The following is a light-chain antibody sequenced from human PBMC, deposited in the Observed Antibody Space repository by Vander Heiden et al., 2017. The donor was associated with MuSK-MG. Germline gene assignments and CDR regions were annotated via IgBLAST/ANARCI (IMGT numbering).Light chain of an antibody. J-gene: IGKJ5*01. V-gene: IGKV3-15*01. CDR2: DAS. CDR1: QGLSTT. Sequence: EIVMTQSPATLSVSPGERASLSCRASQGLSTTLAWYQQKPGRAPRLLIYDASTRATGIPARFSGSGSGTEFTLTISSLQSEDFAVYYCQQYNTWPATFGQGTRLEIK. CDR3: QQYNTWPAT.